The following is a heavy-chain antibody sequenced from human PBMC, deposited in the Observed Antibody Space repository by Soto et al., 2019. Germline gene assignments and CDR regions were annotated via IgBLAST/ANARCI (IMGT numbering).Heavy chain of an antibody. CDR2: FDPEDGET. J-gene: IGHJ6*02. D-gene: IGHD2-2*01. V-gene: IGHV1-24*01. CDR3: ARDIVLVPAASYYYYGMDV. CDR1: GYTLTELS. Sequence: ASGKVSCKVSGYTLTELSMHWVRQAPGKGLEWMGGFDPEDGETIYAQKFQGRVTMTEDTSTDTAYMELSSLRSEDTAVYYCARDIVLVPAASYYYYGMDVWGQGTTVTVSS.